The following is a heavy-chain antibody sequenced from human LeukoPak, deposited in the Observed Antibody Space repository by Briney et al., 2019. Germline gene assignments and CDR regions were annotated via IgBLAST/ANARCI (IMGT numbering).Heavy chain of an antibody. CDR3: ARRATTERGYSYGVDY. V-gene: IGHV3-7*01. CDR1: GGSISSSSYY. D-gene: IGHD5-18*01. CDR2: IREDGDDK. J-gene: IGHJ4*02. Sequence: PSETLSLTCTVSGGSISSSSYYWGWIRQPPGKGLEWVANIREDGDDKNYLDSVRGRFTISRDNAKNSLYLQMNSLRAEDTAVYYCARRATTERGYSYGVDYWGQGTMVTVSS.